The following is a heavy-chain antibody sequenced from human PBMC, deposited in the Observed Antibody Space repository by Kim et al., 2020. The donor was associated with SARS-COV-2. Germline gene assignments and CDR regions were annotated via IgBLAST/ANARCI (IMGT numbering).Heavy chain of an antibody. CDR3: AREGGYSYAPTDY. CDR2: ISYDGSNK. D-gene: IGHD5-18*01. CDR1: GFTFSSYA. Sequence: GGSLRLSCAASGFTFSSYAMHWVRQAPGKGLEWVAVISYDGSNKYYADSVKGRFTISRDNSKNTLYLQMNSLRAEDTAVYYCAREGGYSYAPTDYWGQGT. J-gene: IGHJ4*02. V-gene: IGHV3-30*04.